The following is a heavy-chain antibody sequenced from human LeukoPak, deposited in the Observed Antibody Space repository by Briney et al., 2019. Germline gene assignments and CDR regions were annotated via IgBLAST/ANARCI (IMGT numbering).Heavy chain of an antibody. V-gene: IGHV3-11*01. CDR3: AQVGGFTPWYFDY. CDR1: GFTFSDYY. J-gene: IGHJ4*02. CDR2: ISSDGTNI. Sequence: GGPLRLSCAASGFTFSDYYMSWIRQVPGKGLEWISYISSDGTNIYYADSVKGRFTISRDNAKKSLYLQMKSLGADDTALYYCAQVGGFTPWYFDYWGQGTLVTVSS. D-gene: IGHD5-12*01.